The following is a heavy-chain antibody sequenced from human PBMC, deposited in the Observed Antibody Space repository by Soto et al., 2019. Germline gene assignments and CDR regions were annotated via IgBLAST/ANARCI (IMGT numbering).Heavy chain of an antibody. CDR2: MQPSTGRT. D-gene: IGHD1-26*01. V-gene: IGHV1-8*01. J-gene: IGHJ4*02. Sequence: GASVKVSCKVSGYGFTSLDINWVRQTAGQGLEWMGWMQPSTGRTGYAQKFQGRVTMTRDTSINTAYMELTTLTSDDTAFYYCARGVSAGVDYWGQGTLVTVSS. CDR1: GYGFTSLD. CDR3: ARGVSAGVDY.